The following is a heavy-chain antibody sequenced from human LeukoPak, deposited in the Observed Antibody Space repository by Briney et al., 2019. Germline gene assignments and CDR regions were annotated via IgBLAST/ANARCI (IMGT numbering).Heavy chain of an antibody. CDR2: FDPEDGET. CDR1: GYTLTELS. Sequence: APVKVSCKVSGYTLTELSMHWVRQAPGKGLEWMGGFDPEDGETIYAQKFQGGVTMTEDTSTDTAYMELSSLRSEDTAVYYCATVGVLWFREGYFDYWGQGTLVTVSS. J-gene: IGHJ4*02. V-gene: IGHV1-24*01. D-gene: IGHD3-10*01. CDR3: ATVGVLWFREGYFDY.